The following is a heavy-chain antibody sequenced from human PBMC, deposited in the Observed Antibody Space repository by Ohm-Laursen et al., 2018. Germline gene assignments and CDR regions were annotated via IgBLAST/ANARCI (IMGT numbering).Heavy chain of an antibody. CDR3: ARTTTVTTFAWFDP. Sequence: GASVTVSCKASGYTFTTYDINWVRQATGQGLEWMGWMNPNSGNTGYAQKFQGRVTMTRNTSISTAYMELSSLRSEDTAVYYCARTTTVTTFAWFDPWGQGTLVTVSS. CDR1: GYTFTTYD. D-gene: IGHD4-17*01. J-gene: IGHJ5*02. CDR2: MNPNSGNT. V-gene: IGHV1-8*01.